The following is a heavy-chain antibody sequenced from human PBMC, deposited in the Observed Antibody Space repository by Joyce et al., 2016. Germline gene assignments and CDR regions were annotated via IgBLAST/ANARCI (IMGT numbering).Heavy chain of an antibody. CDR1: GFTFSSYW. J-gene: IGHJ4*02. Sequence: EVHLVESGGGLVQPGGSLRLSCAASGFTFSSYWMSWVRQGPGKGREWVANIKKDGSERYYVDSVKGRFTISRDNTKNSLYLQMNSLRVEDTAVYYCASPGTRYWGQGTLVTVSS. CDR2: IKKDGSER. V-gene: IGHV3-7*03. D-gene: IGHD1-14*01. CDR3: ASPGTRY.